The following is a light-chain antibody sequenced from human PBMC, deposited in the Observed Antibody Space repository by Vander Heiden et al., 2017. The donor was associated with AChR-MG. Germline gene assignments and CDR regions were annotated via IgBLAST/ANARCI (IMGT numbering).Light chain of an antibody. CDR3: QQRDSIPFT. Sequence: DIQMTQSPSSLSPSVGDRVTITCRASQSISSYLNWYQQKPGKAPKLLIYDASSLQSGVPSRFSGSGSGTEFTLTISRLQPEDSATYYCQQRDSIPFTFGHGTKVDIK. CDR1: QSISSY. J-gene: IGKJ3*01. V-gene: IGKV1-39*01. CDR2: DAS.